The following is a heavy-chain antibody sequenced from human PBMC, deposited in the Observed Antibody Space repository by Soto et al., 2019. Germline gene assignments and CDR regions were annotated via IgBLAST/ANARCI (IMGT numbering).Heavy chain of an antibody. J-gene: IGHJ4*02. Sequence: QVQLQESGPGLVKPSETLSLTCTVSGGSIGNSYWSCIRQSPGKGLEWIGYIYYSGSSNYNPSLKRPFSISVDTSKNQFSMKLSSVTAADTAVYYCARHSSSWPIFDYWGQGTLVIVSS. V-gene: IGHV4-59*08. CDR1: GGSIGNSY. CDR2: IYYSGSS. CDR3: ARHSSSWPIFDY. D-gene: IGHD6-13*01.